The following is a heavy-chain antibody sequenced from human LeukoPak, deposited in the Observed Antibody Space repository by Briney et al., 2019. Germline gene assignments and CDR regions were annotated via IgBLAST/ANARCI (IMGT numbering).Heavy chain of an antibody. V-gene: IGHV3-33*01. J-gene: IGHJ4*02. CDR2: IWYGGSNK. CDR1: GFTFSSHG. Sequence: RWSLRLSCAASGFTFSSHGMHWVRQAPGKGLEWVAIIWYGGSNKYYADSVKGRFTISRDNSKNTLYLQMNSLRAEDTAVYYCASSQWVVPGSHWGQGILVTVSS. D-gene: IGHD6-19*01. CDR3: ASSQWVVPGSH.